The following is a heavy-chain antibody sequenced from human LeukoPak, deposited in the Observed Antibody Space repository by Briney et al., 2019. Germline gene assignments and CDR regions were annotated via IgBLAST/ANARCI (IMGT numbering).Heavy chain of an antibody. D-gene: IGHD6-6*01. Sequence: PSETLSLPCSVSGGSMSRLHGRWIRQPPGKGLEWIGYIYYTGSTNYNPSLKSRVTMFVDMSKNQFSLRLSSVTAADTAVYYCAGLRACSRSSRFDYWGQGTLVTVSS. CDR3: AGLRACSRSSRFDY. V-gene: IGHV4-59*08. J-gene: IGHJ4*02. CDR1: GGSMSRLH. CDR2: IYYTGST.